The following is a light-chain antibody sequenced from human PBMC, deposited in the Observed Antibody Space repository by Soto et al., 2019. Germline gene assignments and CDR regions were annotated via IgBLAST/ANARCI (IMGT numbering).Light chain of an antibody. J-gene: IGKJ1*01. CDR3: QQYNSYSLT. CDR2: DAS. CDR1: QSISSW. Sequence: DIQMTQSPSTLSASVGDRVTITCRASQSISSWLAWYQQKPGNAPKLLIYDASSLESGVPSRFSGSGSGTELLLPISTRKLDDFPTYYCQQYNSYSLTFGQRTKLEIK. V-gene: IGKV1-5*01.